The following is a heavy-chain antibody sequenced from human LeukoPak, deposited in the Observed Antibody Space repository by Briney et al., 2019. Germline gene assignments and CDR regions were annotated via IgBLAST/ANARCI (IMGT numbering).Heavy chain of an antibody. V-gene: IGHV5-51*01. Sequence: GESLRISCQGSAYIFSTYWIGWVRQMPGKGLEWMAVIYPGDARTRYSPSFQGQVTISADKSISTAYLQWSSLKASDTAMYYCARRHRELLWFGESTSMNYYYGMDVWGQGTTVTVSS. J-gene: IGHJ6*02. CDR2: IYPGDART. CDR1: AYIFSTYW. D-gene: IGHD3-10*01. CDR3: ARRHRELLWFGESTSMNYYYGMDV.